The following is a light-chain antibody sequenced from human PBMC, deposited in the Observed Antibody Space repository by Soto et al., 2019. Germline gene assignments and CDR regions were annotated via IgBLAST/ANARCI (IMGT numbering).Light chain of an antibody. J-gene: IGKJ4*01. CDR1: QSLMYSNGKTY. V-gene: IGKV2D-29*01. CDR3: MQAAQLPLT. Sequence: DVVMTQTPSSLSVTPGQPASISCKSSQSLMYSNGKTYLYWYLQKAGQPPRLLMNELSIPSSGVADRFSGSGSGTEFTLKISRVEAEDIGVYYCMQAAQLPLTFGGGTKVEL. CDR2: ELS.